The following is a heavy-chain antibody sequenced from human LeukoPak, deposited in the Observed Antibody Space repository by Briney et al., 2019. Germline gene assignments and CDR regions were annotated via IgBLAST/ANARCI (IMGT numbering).Heavy chain of an antibody. Sequence: GGSLRLSCAASGFTFSGSAMHWVRQASGKGLEWAGRIRSKANSYATAYAASVKGRFTISRDDSKNTAYLQMNSLKTEDTAVYYCTRQRSDYYGSGSYYPFDYWGQGTLVTVSS. CDR3: TRQRSDYYGSGSYYPFDY. CDR1: GFTFSGSA. V-gene: IGHV3-73*01. CDR2: IRSKANSYAT. J-gene: IGHJ4*02. D-gene: IGHD3-10*01.